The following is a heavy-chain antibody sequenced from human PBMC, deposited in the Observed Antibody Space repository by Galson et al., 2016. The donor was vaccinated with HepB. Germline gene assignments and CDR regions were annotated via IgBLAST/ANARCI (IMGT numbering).Heavy chain of an antibody. CDR2: IATAINAENT. Sequence: SLRLSCAASGFPFSIYAMNWFRQAPGKGLEWVSTIATAINAENTHYADSVNGRFTISSDDSNSILYVQMSSLRAEDTAVYYCAKDYDSSGHYEGDWGQGTLVTVSP. D-gene: IGHD3-22*01. J-gene: IGHJ4*02. CDR3: AKDYDSSGHYEGD. V-gene: IGHV3-23*01. CDR1: GFPFSIYA.